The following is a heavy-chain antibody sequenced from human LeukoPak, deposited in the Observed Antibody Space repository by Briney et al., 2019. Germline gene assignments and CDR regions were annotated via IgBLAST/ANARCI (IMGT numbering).Heavy chain of an antibody. J-gene: IGHJ4*02. CDR2: INPSGGST. V-gene: IGHV1-46*01. CDR3: ARHYYDSSGYSD. Sequence: ASVKVSCKASGYTFTSYYMHWVRQAPGQGLEGMGIINPSGGSTSYAQKFQGRVTMTRDMSTSTVYVELSSLRSEDTAVYYCARHYYDSSGYSDWGQGTLVTVSS. CDR1: GYTFTSYY. D-gene: IGHD3-22*01.